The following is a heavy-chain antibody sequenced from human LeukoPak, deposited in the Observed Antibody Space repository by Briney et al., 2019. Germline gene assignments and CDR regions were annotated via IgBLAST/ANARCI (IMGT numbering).Heavy chain of an antibody. Sequence: GGSLRLSCAASAFTFSPYGMHWVRQAPGKGLEWVAFIRYDGSNKYYADSVKGRFTMSRDNSKNTLYLQLNSLTTEDTAVYYCAKDRDYWGQGTLVTVSS. CDR1: AFTFSPYG. CDR3: AKDRDY. V-gene: IGHV3-30*02. J-gene: IGHJ4*02. CDR2: IRYDGSNK.